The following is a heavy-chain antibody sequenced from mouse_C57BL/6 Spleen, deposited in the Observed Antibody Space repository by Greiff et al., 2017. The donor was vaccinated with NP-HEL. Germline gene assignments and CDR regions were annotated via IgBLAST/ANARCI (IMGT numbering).Heavy chain of an antibody. CDR2: IHPNSGST. J-gene: IGHJ4*01. D-gene: IGHD2-1*01. Sequence: QVQLQQPGAELVKPGASVKLSCKASGYTFTSYWMHWVKQRPGQGLEWIGMIHPNSGSTNYNEKFKSKATLTVDKSSSTAYMQLSSLTSEDSAVYYCARSDGNYAGHYYAMDYWGQGTSVTVSS. CDR3: ARSDGNYAGHYYAMDY. CDR1: GYTFTSYW. V-gene: IGHV1-64*01.